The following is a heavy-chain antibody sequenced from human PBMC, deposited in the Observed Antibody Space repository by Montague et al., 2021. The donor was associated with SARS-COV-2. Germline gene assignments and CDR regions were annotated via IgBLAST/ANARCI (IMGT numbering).Heavy chain of an antibody. J-gene: IGHJ6*02. Sequence: SETLSLTCTVSGGSIGTYYWNWIRQSPGKGLEWLGYIYYTGSTKYNPSXXSRVTISIDTSRDQLSLRLKSVTAADTAVYYCARDNYGDWGYYGLDVWGQGTTVIVSS. D-gene: IGHD4-17*01. CDR1: GGSIGTYY. CDR2: IYYTGST. V-gene: IGHV4-59*01. CDR3: ARDNYGDWGYYGLDV.